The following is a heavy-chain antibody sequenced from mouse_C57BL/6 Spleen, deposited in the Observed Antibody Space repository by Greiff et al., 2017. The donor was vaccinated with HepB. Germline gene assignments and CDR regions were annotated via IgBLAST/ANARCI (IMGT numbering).Heavy chain of an antibody. CDR1: GYAFTNYL. V-gene: IGHV1-54*01. CDR3: ARKNYGSSLDY. CDR2: INPGSGGT. J-gene: IGHJ2*01. D-gene: IGHD1-1*01. Sequence: VQLQQSGAELVRPGTSVKVSCKASGYAFTNYLIEWVKQRPGQGLEWIGVINPGSGGTNYNEKFKGKATLTADKSSSTAYMQLSSLTSEDSAVYVCARKNYGSSLDYWGQGTTLTVSS.